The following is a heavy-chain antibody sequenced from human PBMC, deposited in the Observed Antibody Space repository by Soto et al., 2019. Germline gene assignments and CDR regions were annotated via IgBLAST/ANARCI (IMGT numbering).Heavy chain of an antibody. CDR2: ISWNSGSI. V-gene: IGHV3-9*01. Sequence: EVQLVESGGGLVQPGRSLRLSCAASGFTFDDYAMHWVRQAPGKGLEWVSGISWNSGSIGYADSVKGRFTISRDNAKNSLYLQMNSLRAEDTAFYYCAKSPYSNYAYGMDVWGQGTTVTVSS. J-gene: IGHJ6*02. CDR3: AKSPYSNYAYGMDV. CDR1: GFTFDDYA. D-gene: IGHD4-4*01.